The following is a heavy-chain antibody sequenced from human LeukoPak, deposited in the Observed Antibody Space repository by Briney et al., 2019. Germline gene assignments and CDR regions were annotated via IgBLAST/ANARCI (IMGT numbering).Heavy chain of an antibody. D-gene: IGHD5-12*01. V-gene: IGHV3-23*01. CDR2: ITGSGGSA. Sequence: GGSLRLSCAASGFTFSNYAITWVRQAPGKGLEWVSAITGSGGSAYSADSVKGRFTISRDNSKNTVYLQMNSLRAEDTAVYYCAKDRMLSGYDYGRDLDYWGQGTLVTVSS. CDR3: AKDRMLSGYDYGRDLDY. J-gene: IGHJ4*02. CDR1: GFTFSNYA.